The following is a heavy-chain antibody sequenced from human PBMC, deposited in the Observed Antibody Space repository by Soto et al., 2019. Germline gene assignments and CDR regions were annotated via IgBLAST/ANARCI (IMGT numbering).Heavy chain of an antibody. CDR1: GYTFTGYY. Sequence: ASVKVSCKASGYTFTGYYMHWVRQAPGQGLEWMGWINTYNGNTNYAQKLQGRVTMTTDTSTSTAYMELRSLRSDDTAVYYCARGVAGTVRNWFDPWGQGTLVTVSS. D-gene: IGHD6-19*01. CDR2: INTYNGNT. J-gene: IGHJ5*02. V-gene: IGHV1-18*04. CDR3: ARGVAGTVRNWFDP.